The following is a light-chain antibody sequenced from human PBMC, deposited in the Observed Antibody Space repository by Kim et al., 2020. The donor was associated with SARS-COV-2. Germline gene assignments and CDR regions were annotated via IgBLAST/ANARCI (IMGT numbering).Light chain of an antibody. V-gene: IGKV1-5*01. CDR2: DAS. CDR3: QQYNTYWT. CDR1: HTVRGW. Sequence: AESIGDRVASTGRASHTVRGWLAWYQQKPGKAPKLRIYDASTLKSGVPSRFSGSGSGTEFTLTINSLQPDDFATYYCQQYNTYWTFGQGTKVDIK. J-gene: IGKJ1*01.